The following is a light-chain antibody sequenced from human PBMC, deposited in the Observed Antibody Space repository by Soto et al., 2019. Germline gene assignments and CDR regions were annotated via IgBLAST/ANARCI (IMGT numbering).Light chain of an antibody. Sequence: EIVMTQSPATLSVSPGERATLSCRASQSVSSNLAWYQQKPGQAPRLLSYGASTRATGIPARVSGSGSGTEFTLTISSLQSEDFAVDYCKQYNNWLITFGQGTRLEI. CDR3: KQYNNWLIT. CDR2: GAS. J-gene: IGKJ5*01. V-gene: IGKV3-15*01. CDR1: QSVSSN.